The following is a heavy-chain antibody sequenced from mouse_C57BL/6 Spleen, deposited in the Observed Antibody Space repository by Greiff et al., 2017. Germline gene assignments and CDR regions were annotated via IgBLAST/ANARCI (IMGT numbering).Heavy chain of an antibody. CDR2: INPNNGGT. CDR3: ARWGHLLMGDY. V-gene: IGHV1-26*01. D-gene: IGHD2-1*01. CDR1: GYTFTDYY. J-gene: IGHJ2*01. Sequence: EVQLQQSGPELVKPGASVKISCKASGYTFTDYYMNWVKQSHGKSLEWIGDINPNNGGTSYNQKFKGKATLTVDKSSSTAYMELRSLTSEDSAVDYCARWGHLLMGDYWGQGTTLTVSS.